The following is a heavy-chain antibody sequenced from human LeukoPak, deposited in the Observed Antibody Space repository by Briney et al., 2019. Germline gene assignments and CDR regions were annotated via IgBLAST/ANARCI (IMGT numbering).Heavy chain of an antibody. CDR2: ISYDGSNK. CDR1: GFTFSSYG. D-gene: IGHD3-9*01. V-gene: IGHV3-30*18. CDR3: AKPWSEYYDILTGYGNGAFDI. Sequence: GRSLRLSCAASGFTFSSYGMHWVRQAPGKGLEWVAVISYDGSNKYYADSVKGRFTISRDNSKNTLYLQMNSLRAEDTAVYYCAKPWSEYYDILTGYGNGAFDIWGQGTMVTVSS. J-gene: IGHJ3*02.